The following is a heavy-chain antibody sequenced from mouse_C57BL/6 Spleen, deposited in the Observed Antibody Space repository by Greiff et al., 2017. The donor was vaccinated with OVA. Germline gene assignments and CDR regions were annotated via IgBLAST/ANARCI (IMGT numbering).Heavy chain of an antibody. CDR1: GFNIKDDY. V-gene: IGHV14-4*01. D-gene: IGHD2-5*01. J-gene: IGHJ3*01. CDR3: TSHSNYPAWFAY. Sequence: VQLKQSGAELVRPGASVKLSCTASGFNIKDDYMHWVKQRPEPGLEWSGWIDPENGDTAYASKFQGKAPITADTSSNTAYLQLSSLTSEDSAVYYWTSHSNYPAWFAYWGKGTLVTVSA. CDR2: IDPENGDT.